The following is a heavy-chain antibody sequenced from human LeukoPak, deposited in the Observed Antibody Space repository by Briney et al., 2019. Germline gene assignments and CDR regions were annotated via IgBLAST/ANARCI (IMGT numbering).Heavy chain of an antibody. V-gene: IGHV1-58*01. J-gene: IGHJ4*02. CDR2: IVVGSGNT. Sequence: GASVKVSCKASGFTFTSSAVQWVRQARGQRLEGIGWIVVGSGNTNYAQKFQERVTITRDMSTSTAYMELSSLRSEDTAVYYCAADDSYCGGDCYSWGQGTLVTVFS. CDR1: GFTFTSSA. CDR3: AADDSYCGGDCYS. D-gene: IGHD2-21*02.